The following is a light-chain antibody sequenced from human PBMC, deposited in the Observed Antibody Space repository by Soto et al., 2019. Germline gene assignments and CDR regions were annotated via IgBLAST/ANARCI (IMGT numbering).Light chain of an antibody. CDR3: NSWTRSSTYV. Sequence: QSVLTQPASVSGSPGQSITISCTGTSSDVGGYNYVSWYQQHPGKAPKLMIYDVSNRPSGVSNRFSGSKSGNTASLTISGLQAEDEADYYCNSWTRSSTYVFGTGTKVTVL. CDR2: DVS. CDR1: SSDVGGYNY. J-gene: IGLJ1*01. V-gene: IGLV2-14*01.